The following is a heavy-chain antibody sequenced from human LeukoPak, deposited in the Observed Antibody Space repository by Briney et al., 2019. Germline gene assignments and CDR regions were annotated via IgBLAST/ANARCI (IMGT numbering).Heavy chain of an antibody. J-gene: IGHJ4*02. CDR3: ARQYGDYFRHFDY. D-gene: IGHD4-17*01. V-gene: IGHV1-2*02. CDR2: INPNTGGT. CDR1: GYTFTGYF. Sequence: GASVKVSCKPSGYTFTGYFIHWMRQAPGQGLEWMGWINPNTGGTFYAQKFQGRVTMTRDTSITTAYMDLSRLTSDDTAIYYCARQYGDYFRHFDYWGQGTLVTVSS.